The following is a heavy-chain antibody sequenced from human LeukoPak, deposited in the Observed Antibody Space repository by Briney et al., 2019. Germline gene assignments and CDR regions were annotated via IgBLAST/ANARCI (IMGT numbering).Heavy chain of an antibody. CDR1: GFTFSSYS. V-gene: IGHV3-21*01. J-gene: IGHJ4*02. CDR3: ARGSAAIAVYYFDY. D-gene: IGHD2-2*02. Sequence: PGGSLRLSCAASGFTFSSYSMNWVCQAPGKGLEWVSSISSSSSYIYYADSVKGRFTISRDNAKNSLYLQMNSLRAEDTAVYYCARGSAAIAVYYFDYWGQGTLVTVSS. CDR2: ISSSSSYI.